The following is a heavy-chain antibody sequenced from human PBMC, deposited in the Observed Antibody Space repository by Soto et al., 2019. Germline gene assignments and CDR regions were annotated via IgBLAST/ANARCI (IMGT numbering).Heavy chain of an antibody. CDR2: MNPNSGNT. V-gene: IGHV1-8*01. D-gene: IGHD6-13*01. Sequence: QVQLVQSGAEVKKPGASVKVSCKASGYTFTSYDINWVRQATGQGLEWMGWMNPNSGNTGYAQKFQGRVTMTRNTSISTAYMELSSLRSEDTAVYYCARVESSSWYAYYYYYMDVWGKGTTVTVSS. J-gene: IGHJ6*03. CDR3: ARVESSSWYAYYYYYMDV. CDR1: GYTFTSYD.